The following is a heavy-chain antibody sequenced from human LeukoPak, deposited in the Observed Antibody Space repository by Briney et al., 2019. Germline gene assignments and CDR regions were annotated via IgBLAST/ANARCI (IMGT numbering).Heavy chain of an antibody. CDR1: GFTFSSYG. V-gene: IGHV3-23*01. J-gene: IGHJ4*02. D-gene: IGHD3-22*01. CDR3: AKESGDDGSGYYEVFDY. Sequence: GGSLRLSCAASGFTFSSYGMHWVRQAPGKGLEWVSVISGAGGSTNYADSVRGRFTISRDNSKNTLYLQMNSLRTEDTAVYYCAKESGDDGSGYYEVFDYWGQGTLVTVSS. CDR2: ISGAGGST.